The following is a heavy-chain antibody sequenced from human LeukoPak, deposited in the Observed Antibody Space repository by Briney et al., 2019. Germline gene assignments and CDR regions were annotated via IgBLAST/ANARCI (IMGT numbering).Heavy chain of an antibody. V-gene: IGHV1-69*06. CDR2: IITIFGTA. CDR3: AREYLYDYVWGSYRWRGFDY. CDR1: GVTVSIYA. D-gene: IGHD3-16*02. J-gene: IGHJ4*02. Sequence: SVKVSCKASGVTVSIYANSWGRHAPRQGLEMKGGIITIFGTANYAQKFQGRVTITADKSTSTAYMELSSLRSEDTAVYYCAREYLYDYVWGSYRWRGFDYWGQGTLVTVSS.